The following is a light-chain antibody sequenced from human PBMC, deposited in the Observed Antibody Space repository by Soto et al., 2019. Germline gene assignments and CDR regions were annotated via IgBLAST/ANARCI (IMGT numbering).Light chain of an antibody. CDR3: QQRSNWPT. Sequence: EIVLTHSPATLSLSPCERATLSFRASQSISNYLAWYQQKPGQATRLLIYAASIRATGLPARFSGSGSGTDFTLTISSLEPEDFAVYFCQQRSNWPTFGQGTRLEIK. CDR1: QSISNY. J-gene: IGKJ5*01. CDR2: AAS. V-gene: IGKV3-11*01.